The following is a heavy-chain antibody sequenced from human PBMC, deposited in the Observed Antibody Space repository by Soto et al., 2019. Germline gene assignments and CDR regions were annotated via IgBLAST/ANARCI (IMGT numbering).Heavy chain of an antibody. CDR1: GYTFTSYG. J-gene: IGHJ3*02. CDR2: ISAYNGNT. D-gene: IGHD2-21*02. CDR3: AGGPYWGGDWYYDSFDN. V-gene: IGHV1-18*04. Sequence: ASVKVSCKASGYTFTSYGISWVRQAPGQGLEWMGWISAYNGNTNYAQKLQGRVTMTTDTSTSTAYMELRSLRSDDTAVYYCAGGPYWGGDWYYDSFDNWGQGTMVTVSS.